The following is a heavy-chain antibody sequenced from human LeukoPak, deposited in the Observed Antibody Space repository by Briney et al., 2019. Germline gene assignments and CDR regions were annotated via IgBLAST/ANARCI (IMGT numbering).Heavy chain of an antibody. CDR2: INPNSGGT. D-gene: IGHD1-26*01. J-gene: IGHJ4*02. CDR1: GYTFTGYY. Sequence: ASVKVSCKASGYTFTGYYMHWVRQAPGQGLEWMGWINPNSGGTSYAQKFQGRVTMTRDTSISTAYMELSRLRSDDTAVYYCASIRRYSGSYSFDYWGQGTLVTVSS. CDR3: ASIRRYSGSYSFDY. V-gene: IGHV1-2*02.